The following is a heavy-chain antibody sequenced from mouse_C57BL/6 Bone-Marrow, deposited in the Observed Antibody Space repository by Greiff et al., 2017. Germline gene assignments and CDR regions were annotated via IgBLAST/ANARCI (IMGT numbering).Heavy chain of an antibody. CDR3: ASSVRRYFDY. CDR1: GYTFTSYW. CDR2: IDPSASYT. V-gene: IGHV1-69*01. Sequence: QVQLKQPGAELVMPGASVKLSCKASGYTFTSYWMHWVKQRPGQGLEWIGEIDPSASYTNYNQKFKGKSTLTVDKSSSTAYMQLSSLTSEDSAVYYCASSVRRYFDYWGQGTTLTVSS. J-gene: IGHJ2*01.